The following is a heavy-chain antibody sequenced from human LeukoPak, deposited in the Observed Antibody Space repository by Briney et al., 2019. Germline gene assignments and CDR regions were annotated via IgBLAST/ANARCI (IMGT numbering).Heavy chain of an antibody. D-gene: IGHD3-9*01. CDR2: INHSGST. CDR3: ARVMVTRYFDWLLGS. CDR1: GGSFSGYY. J-gene: IGHJ5*02. Sequence: PSETLSLTCAVYGGSFSGYYWSWIRQPPGKGLEWIGEINHSGSTNYNPSLKSRVTISVDTSKNQFSLKLSSVTAADTAVYYCARVMVTRYFDWLLGSWGQGTPVTVSS. V-gene: IGHV4-34*01.